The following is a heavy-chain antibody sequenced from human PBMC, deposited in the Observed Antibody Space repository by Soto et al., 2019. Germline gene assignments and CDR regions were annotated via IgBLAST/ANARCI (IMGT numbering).Heavy chain of an antibody. CDR1: GFTFSSYG. CDR3: AKEPTVGIYYYGMDV. V-gene: IGHV3-30*18. J-gene: IGHJ6*02. D-gene: IGHD3-10*01. Sequence: GGSLRLSCAASGFTFSSYGMHWVRQAPGKGLEWVAVISYDGSNKYYADSVKGRFTISRDNSKNTLYLQMNSLRAEDTAVYYCAKEPTVGIYYYGMDVWGQGTTVTVSS. CDR2: ISYDGSNK.